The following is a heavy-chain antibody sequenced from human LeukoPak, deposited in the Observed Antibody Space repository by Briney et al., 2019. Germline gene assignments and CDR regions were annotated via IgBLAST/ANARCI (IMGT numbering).Heavy chain of an antibody. J-gene: IGHJ4*02. Sequence: ASETLSLTCTVSGGSINSYYWSWIRQPDGQGREWIGRIYTSGSTNYNTSLKSRATMSVATSKNQFSLKLSSVTAADTAVYYCARDHPGYCSSTSCAFSYWGQGTLVTVSS. CDR1: GGSINSYY. V-gene: IGHV4-4*07. CDR3: ARDHPGYCSSTSCAFSY. CDR2: IYTSGST. D-gene: IGHD2-2*01.